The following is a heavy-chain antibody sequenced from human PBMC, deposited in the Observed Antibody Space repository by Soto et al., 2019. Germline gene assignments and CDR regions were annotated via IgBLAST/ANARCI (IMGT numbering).Heavy chain of an antibody. V-gene: IGHV3-21*01. D-gene: IGHD2-8*02. Sequence: PGGSLRLSCAASGFTFSSYSMNWVRQAPGKGLEWVSSISSSSSYIYYADSVKGRFTISRDNAKNSLYLQVNSLRAEDTAVYYCARVGFCTDINCNHYFYYYAMDVWGQGTTVTVSS. CDR3: ARVGFCTDINCNHYFYYYAMDV. J-gene: IGHJ6*02. CDR2: ISSSSSYI. CDR1: GFTFSSYS.